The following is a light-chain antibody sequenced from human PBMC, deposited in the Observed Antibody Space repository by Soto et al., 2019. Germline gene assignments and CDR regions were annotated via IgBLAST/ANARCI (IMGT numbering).Light chain of an antibody. J-gene: IGKJ2*01. V-gene: IGKV3-20*01. CDR1: QSVSSSY. CDR2: GAS. Sequence: EIVLTQSPGTLSLSPGERATLSCRASQSVSSSYLAWYQQKPGQAPSLLIYGASSRATGIPDRFSGSGSGTDFTLTISRLEPEYFAVYYCQQYDSSPYTFGQGTKLEIK. CDR3: QQYDSSPYT.